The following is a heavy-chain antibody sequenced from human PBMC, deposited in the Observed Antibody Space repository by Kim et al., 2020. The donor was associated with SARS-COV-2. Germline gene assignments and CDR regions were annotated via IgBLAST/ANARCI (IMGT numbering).Heavy chain of an antibody. Sequence: GGSLRLSCAASGFTFSSYSMNWVRQAPGKGLEWVSYISSSSTIYYADSVKGRFTISRDNAKNSLYLQMNSLRDEDTAVYYCARDSLGIAARPRWFDPWG. J-gene: IGHJ5*02. CDR3: ARDSLGIAARPRWFDP. D-gene: IGHD6-6*01. CDR2: ISSSSTI. V-gene: IGHV3-48*02. CDR1: GFTFSSYS.